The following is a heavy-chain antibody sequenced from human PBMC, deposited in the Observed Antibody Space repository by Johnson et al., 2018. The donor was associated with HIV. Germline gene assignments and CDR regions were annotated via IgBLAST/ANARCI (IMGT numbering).Heavy chain of an antibody. CDR2: INRNGDSI. CDR3: ARVRTGDSSGYHDAFDI. J-gene: IGHJ3*02. V-gene: IGHV3-20*04. Sequence: VQLVESGGGLVQPAGSLPLSCAASGITFSSYAMTWVRQAPGKGLEWVSGINRNGDSIGYVDSAKGRFTISRDNVKRSLYLQMNSLRVEDTALYYCARVRTGDSSGYHDAFDIWGQGTMVTVSS. D-gene: IGHD3-22*01. CDR1: GITFSSYA.